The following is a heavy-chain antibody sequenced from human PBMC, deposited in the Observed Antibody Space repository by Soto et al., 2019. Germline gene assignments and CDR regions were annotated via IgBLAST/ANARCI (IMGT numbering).Heavy chain of an antibody. CDR2: ISSSGSTI. Sequence: GGSLRLSCAASGFTFSSYEMNWVRQAPGKGLEWVSYISSSGSTIYYADSVKGRFTISRDNAKNSLYLQMNSLRAEDTAVYYCARGLPVWGNYYYGMDVWGQGTTVTVS. V-gene: IGHV3-48*03. J-gene: IGHJ6*02. CDR3: ARGLPVWGNYYYGMDV. CDR1: GFTFSSYE. D-gene: IGHD3-16*01.